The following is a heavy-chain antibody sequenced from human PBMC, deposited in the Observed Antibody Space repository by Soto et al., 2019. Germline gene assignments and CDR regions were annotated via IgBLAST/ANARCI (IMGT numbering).Heavy chain of an antibody. CDR1: GGSFSGYY. J-gene: IGHJ6*03. V-gene: IGHV4-34*01. D-gene: IGHD4-17*01. Sequence: QVQLQQWGAGLLKPSETLSLTCAVYGGSFSGYYWSWIRQPPGKGLEWIGEINHSGSTNYNPSLKSRVTISVDTAKNQFSLKLSSVTAADTAVYYCARGRTVTTLSYYYYYYMDVWGKGTTVTVSS. CDR2: INHSGST. CDR3: ARGRTVTTLSYYYYYYMDV.